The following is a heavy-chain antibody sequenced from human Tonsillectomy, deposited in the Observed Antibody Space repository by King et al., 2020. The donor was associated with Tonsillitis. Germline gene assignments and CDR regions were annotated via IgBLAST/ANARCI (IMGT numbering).Heavy chain of an antibody. CDR1: VFSLSTSGMC. CDR2: IDWDDDK. CDR3: ARCGVVARAFDY. D-gene: IGHD3-22*01. V-gene: IGHV2-70*01. Sequence: VTLKESGPALVKPTQTLTLTCTFSVFSLSTSGMCVSWIRQPPGKALEWLALIDWDDDKYYSTSLKTRLTISKDTSKNQVVLTMTNMDPVDTATYYCARCGVVARAFDYWGQGTLVTVSS. J-gene: IGHJ4*02.